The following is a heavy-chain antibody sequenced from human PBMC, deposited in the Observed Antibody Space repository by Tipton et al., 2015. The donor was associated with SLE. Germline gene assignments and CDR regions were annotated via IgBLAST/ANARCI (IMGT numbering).Heavy chain of an antibody. CDR2: IYYSGST. V-gene: IGHV4-59*08. CDR1: GGSISTYY. J-gene: IGHJ4*02. CDR3: ARVDFLTGYLDY. Sequence: TLSLTCTVSGGSISTYYWSWIRQPPGKGLEWIGYIYYSGSTNYNPSLKSRVTISVDTSKNQFSLKLSSVTAADTAVYYCARVDFLTGYLDYWGQGTLVTVSS. D-gene: IGHD3-9*01.